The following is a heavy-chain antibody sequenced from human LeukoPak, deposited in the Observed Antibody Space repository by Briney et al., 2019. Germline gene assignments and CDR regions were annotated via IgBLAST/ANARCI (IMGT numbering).Heavy chain of an antibody. CDR2: ISGSSNYI. CDR3: ARTHTTFRGGYIYIDL. CDR1: GFTFSSYS. D-gene: IGHD5-18*01. Sequence: GGSLRLSCAASGFTFSSYSMNWVRQAPGKGLEWVSYISGSSNYIYYADSVKGRFIISRDNSNNSLYLQMNSLSVEDTAVYYCARTHTTFRGGYIYIDLWGQGTLVTVSS. J-gene: IGHJ5*02. V-gene: IGHV3-21*01.